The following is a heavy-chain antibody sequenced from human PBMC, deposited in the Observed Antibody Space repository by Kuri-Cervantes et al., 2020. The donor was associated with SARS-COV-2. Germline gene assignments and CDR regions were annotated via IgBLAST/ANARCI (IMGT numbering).Heavy chain of an antibody. CDR3: GRGGDYDYSSGYSQYVQH. V-gene: IGHV4-30-2*01. J-gene: IGHJ1*01. D-gene: IGHD3-3*01. Sequence: LRLSCEVSGGSISSGGYSWAWIRQPPGKGLEWIGYIYQSGGTYYNPSLKSRVIISVGRSKNQFSLKLESVTAADTAVYYCGRGGDYDYSSGYSQYVQHWGQGTQVTVSS. CDR1: GGSISSGGYS. CDR2: IYQSGGT.